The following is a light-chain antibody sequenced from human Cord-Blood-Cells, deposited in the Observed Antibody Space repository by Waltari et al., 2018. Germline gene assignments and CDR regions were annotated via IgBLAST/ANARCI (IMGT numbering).Light chain of an antibody. CDR1: QSISSY. V-gene: IGKV1-39*01. Sequence: DIQTTQSPSSLSASVGDRVTITCRASQSISSYLNWYQQKPGKAPKLLIYAASSLQSGVPSRFSGSGSVTYFTLTISSLQPEDFATYYCQQSYSTLTFGGGTKVEIK. CDR3: QQSYSTLT. CDR2: AAS. J-gene: IGKJ4*01.